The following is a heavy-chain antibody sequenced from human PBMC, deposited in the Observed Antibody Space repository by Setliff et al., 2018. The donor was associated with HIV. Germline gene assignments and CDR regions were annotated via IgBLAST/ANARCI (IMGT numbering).Heavy chain of an antibody. CDR1: GGSISSGDFY. CDR2: IYYDGDT. D-gene: IGHD3-3*02. V-gene: IGHV4-30-4*08. J-gene: IGHJ3*02. CDR3: GRVDGSFYTFDI. Sequence: SETLSLTCTVSGGSISSGDFYWSWIRQPPGKGLEWTGYIYYDGDTYYQPSLKSRLTISIDTSESQFSLKLSSVTAADTAVYYCGRVDGSFYTFDIWGQGTMVTVS.